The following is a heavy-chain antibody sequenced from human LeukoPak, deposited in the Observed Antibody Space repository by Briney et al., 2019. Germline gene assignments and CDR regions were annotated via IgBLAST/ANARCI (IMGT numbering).Heavy chain of an antibody. CDR3: ARANFLYCSSSTCLFDY. CDR2: INPNDGDT. V-gene: IGHV1-2*02. Sequence: ASVKVSCKASGYTFTDYYMHWVRQAPGQGFEWMGWINPNDGDTNYAQKFQGRVTMTRDTSISSAHMEVSRLRSDDTAVYYCARANFLYCSSSTCLFDYWGQGTLVTVSS. CDR1: GYTFTDYY. D-gene: IGHD2-2*01. J-gene: IGHJ4*02.